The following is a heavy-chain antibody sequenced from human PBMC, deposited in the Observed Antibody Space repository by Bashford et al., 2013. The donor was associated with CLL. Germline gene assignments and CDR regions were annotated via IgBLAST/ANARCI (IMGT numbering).Heavy chain of an antibody. V-gene: IGHV6-1*01. J-gene: IGHJ4*01. Sequence: SQTLSLTCAISGDSVSSNSAAWNWIRQSPSRGLEWLGRTYYRSKWYNDYAVSVKSRITINPDTSKNQFSLQLNSVTPEDTAVYYCARDRYYDFWSGYYIFDYWGRGTLVTVSS. D-gene: IGHD3-3*01. CDR2: TYYRSKWYN. CDR3: ARDRYYDFWSGYYIFDY. CDR1: GDSVSSNSAA.